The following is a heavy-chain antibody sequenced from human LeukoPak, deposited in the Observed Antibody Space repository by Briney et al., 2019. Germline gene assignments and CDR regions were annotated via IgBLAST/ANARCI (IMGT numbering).Heavy chain of an antibody. D-gene: IGHD3-22*01. CDR3: AGHHYDSSGYSY. V-gene: IGHV3-74*01. J-gene: IGHJ4*02. CDR1: GFTFSNYW. Sequence: GGSLRLSCAASGFTFSNYWLHWVRQVPGKGLMWVSRINGDGNRLNYADSVKGRFTISRDNSKNTLYLQMNSLRAEDTAVYYCAGHHYDSSGYSYWGQGTLVTVSS. CDR2: INGDGNRL.